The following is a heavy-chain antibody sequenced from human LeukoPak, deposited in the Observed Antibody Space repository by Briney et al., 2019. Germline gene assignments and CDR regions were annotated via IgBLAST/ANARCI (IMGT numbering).Heavy chain of an antibody. Sequence: GGSLRLSCAGTGFTFSAYWMHWVRQAPGKGPVWFARINSDGYSISYADSVKGRFTISRDNAKKTLYLQMNTLRAEDTAMYYCARAIAEAGTDSWGQGTLVTVSS. J-gene: IGHJ4*02. CDR3: ARAIAEAGTDS. CDR2: INSDGYSI. V-gene: IGHV3-74*01. D-gene: IGHD6-19*01. CDR1: GFTFSAYW.